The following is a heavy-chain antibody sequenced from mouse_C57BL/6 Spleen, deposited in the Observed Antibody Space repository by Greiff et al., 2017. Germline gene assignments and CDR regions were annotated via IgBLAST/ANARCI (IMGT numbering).Heavy chain of an antibody. Sequence: VQLKESGPELVKPGASVKISCKASGYSFTDYNMNWVKQSNGKSLEWIGVINPNYGTTSYNQKFKGKATLTVDQSSSTAYMQLNSLTSEDSAVYYCARFTTVVAPYYYAMDYWGQGTSVTVSS. J-gene: IGHJ4*01. V-gene: IGHV1-39*01. D-gene: IGHD1-1*01. CDR3: ARFTTVVAPYYYAMDY. CDR1: GYSFTDYN. CDR2: INPNYGTT.